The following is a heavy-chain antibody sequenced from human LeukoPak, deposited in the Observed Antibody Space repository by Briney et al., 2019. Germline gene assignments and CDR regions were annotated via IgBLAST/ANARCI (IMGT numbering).Heavy chain of an antibody. CDR3: TRIRGYSAYDFNY. V-gene: IGHV3-15*01. CDR1: GFTFNNAW. CDR2: IKSTTDGVTT. J-gene: IGHJ4*02. D-gene: IGHD5-12*01. Sequence: GGSLRLSCAASGFTFNNAWMNWVRQAPGKGLEWVGRIKSTTDGVTTDYAAPVKGRFTISRDDSRNTLYLQLNSLKTEDTALYYCTRIRGYSAYDFNYWGQGTLVTVSS.